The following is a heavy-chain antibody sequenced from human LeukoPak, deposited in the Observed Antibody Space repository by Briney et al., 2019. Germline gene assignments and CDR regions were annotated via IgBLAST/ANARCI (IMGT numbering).Heavy chain of an antibody. V-gene: IGHV4-34*01. CDR1: GGSFSGYY. J-gene: IGHJ4*02. Sequence: SETLSLTCAVYGGSFSGYYWSWIRQPPGKGLEWIGEINHSGSTNYNPSLKSRVTISVDTSKNQFSLKLSSVTAADTAIYYCARVPGCATWHIDYWGQGTLVTVSS. CDR2: INHSGST. D-gene: IGHD4/OR15-4a*01. CDR3: ARVPGCATWHIDY.